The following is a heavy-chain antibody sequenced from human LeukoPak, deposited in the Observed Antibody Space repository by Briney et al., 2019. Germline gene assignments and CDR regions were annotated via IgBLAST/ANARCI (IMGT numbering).Heavy chain of an antibody. Sequence: GESLKISCKGSGYSFTSYWIGWVRQMPGKGLEWMGIIYPGDSDTRYSPSLQGQVTISADKSISTAYLQWSSLKASDTAMYYCARLAYTIRSPGYFDYWGQGTLVTVSS. CDR1: GYSFTSYW. CDR3: ARLAYTIRSPGYFDY. V-gene: IGHV5-51*01. CDR2: IYPGDSDT. J-gene: IGHJ4*02. D-gene: IGHD4-11*01.